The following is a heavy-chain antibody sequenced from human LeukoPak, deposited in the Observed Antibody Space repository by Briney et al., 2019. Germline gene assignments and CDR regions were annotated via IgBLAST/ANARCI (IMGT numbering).Heavy chain of an antibody. CDR3: ARVGTAEGTLEDY. CDR1: GFTFSTYW. CDR2: IKHDGSEK. D-gene: IGHD6-13*01. J-gene: IGHJ4*02. V-gene: IGHV3-7*01. Sequence: GQSLTLSCAVSGFTFSTYWMSWNRRPPGKGLEWVSNIKHDGSEKHCVDSVKGRFTISRDNAMSSLYLQMNSLRAEDTAVYYCARVGTAEGTLEDYWGQGTPVTVSS.